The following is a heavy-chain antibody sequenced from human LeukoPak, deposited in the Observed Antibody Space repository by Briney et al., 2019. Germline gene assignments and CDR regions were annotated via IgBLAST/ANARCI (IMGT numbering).Heavy chain of an antibody. CDR3: ARGSGSYPAIIDY. V-gene: IGHV4-4*02. CDR1: GGSIISSTW. Sequence: SGTLSLTCTVSGGSIISSTWWSWVRQPPGKGLEWIGEIFHGGNTNYNPSLKSRVVVSIDKSKNQFSLKLSSVTAADTAVYYCARGSGSYPAIIDYWGQGTLVTVSS. J-gene: IGHJ4*02. CDR2: IFHGGNT. D-gene: IGHD3-10*01.